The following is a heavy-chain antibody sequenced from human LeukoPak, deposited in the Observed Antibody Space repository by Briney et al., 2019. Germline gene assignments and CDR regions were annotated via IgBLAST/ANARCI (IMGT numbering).Heavy chain of an antibody. CDR2: FDPEDGET. V-gene: IGHV1-24*01. CDR1: GYTLTELS. D-gene: IGHD3-16*02. Sequence: ASVKVSCKVSGYTLTELSMHWVRQAPGKGLEWMGGFDPEDGETIYAQKFQGRVTMTEDTSTDTAYMELSSLRAEDTALYYCAKDMGVGLGSYTLVPSYFDYWGQGTLVTVSS. CDR3: AKDMGVGLGSYTLVPSYFDY. J-gene: IGHJ4*02.